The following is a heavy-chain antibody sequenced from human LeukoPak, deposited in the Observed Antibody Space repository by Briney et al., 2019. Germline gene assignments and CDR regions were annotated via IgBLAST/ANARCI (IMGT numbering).Heavy chain of an antibody. D-gene: IGHD3-16*01. V-gene: IGHV3-48*01. J-gene: IGHJ3*02. CDR3: ARDRAWGNDAFDI. CDR1: GFSFSSYS. Sequence: GGSLRLSCTASGFSFSSYSMNWVRQAPGKGLEWVSYISSSSNTIYYSDSVKGRFTISRDNAKNSLYLQMNSLRAEDTAVYYCARDRAWGNDAFDIWGQGTMVTVSS. CDR2: ISSSSNTI.